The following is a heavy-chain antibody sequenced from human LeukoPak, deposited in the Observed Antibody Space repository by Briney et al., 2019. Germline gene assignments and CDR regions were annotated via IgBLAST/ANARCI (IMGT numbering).Heavy chain of an antibody. D-gene: IGHD3-22*01. J-gene: IGHJ5*02. CDR1: GFSLSTSGVG. V-gene: IGHV2-5*02. CDR2: IYWADEK. Sequence: SGPTLVKPTQTLTLTCTFSGFSLSTSGVGVGWIRQPPEKALEWLALIYWADEKPYSPSLKSRPTITKDTSKNQVVLTRANMDPMDTATYYCAHRLVMVPFDPWGQRTLVTVSP. CDR3: AHRLVMVPFDP.